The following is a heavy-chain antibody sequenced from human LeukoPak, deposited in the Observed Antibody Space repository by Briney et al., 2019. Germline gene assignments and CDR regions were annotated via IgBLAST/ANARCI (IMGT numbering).Heavy chain of an antibody. J-gene: IGHJ4*02. CDR1: GGSFSGYY. V-gene: IGHV4-34*01. D-gene: IGHD3-10*01. Sequence: MPSETLSLTCAVYGGSFSGYYWSWIRQPPGKGLEWIGEINHSGSTNYNPSLKSRVTISVDTSKNQFSLRLSSVTAADTAVYYCARRLDYGSGSYYSVDYWDQGTLVTVSS. CDR2: INHSGST. CDR3: ARRLDYGSGSYYSVDY.